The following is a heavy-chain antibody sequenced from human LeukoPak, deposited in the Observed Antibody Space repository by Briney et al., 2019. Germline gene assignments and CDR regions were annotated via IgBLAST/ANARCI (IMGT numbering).Heavy chain of an antibody. CDR1: GGSFSGYY. Sequence: TSETLSLTCAVYGGSFSGYYWSWIRQPPGKGLEWIGEINHSGSTNYNPSLKSRVTISVDTSKNQFSLKLSSVTAADTAVYYCARGPYDYVWGSYRYHPFDYWGQGTLVTVSS. CDR3: ARGPYDYVWGSYRYHPFDY. J-gene: IGHJ4*02. V-gene: IGHV4-34*01. CDR2: INHSGST. D-gene: IGHD3-16*02.